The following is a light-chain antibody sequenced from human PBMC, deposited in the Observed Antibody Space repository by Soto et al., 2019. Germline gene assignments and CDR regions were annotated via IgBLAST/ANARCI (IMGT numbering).Light chain of an antibody. V-gene: IGLV2-23*03. CDR1: SSDVGSYNL. Sequence: QSVLTHPASVSGSPGQSITISCTGTSSDVGSYNLVSWYQQHPGKAPKLMIYEGSKRPSGVSNRSSGSKSGNTASLTISGLQAEDEAAYYCCSYAGSSTFFYVLGTGTKVTVL. J-gene: IGLJ1*01. CDR3: CSYAGSSTFFYV. CDR2: EGS.